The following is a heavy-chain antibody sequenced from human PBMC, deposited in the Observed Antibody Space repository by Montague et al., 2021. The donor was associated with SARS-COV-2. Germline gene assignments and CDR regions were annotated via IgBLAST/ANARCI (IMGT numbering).Heavy chain of an antibody. J-gene: IGHJ3*02. CDR1: GVSISSYY. CDR2: IYYSGST. Sequence: SETLSLTCTVSGVSISSYYWTWIRQPPGKGLEWIGFIYYSGSTNYKPSLKSRVTISVDTSKNQFSLKLSSVTAADTAVYYCAKQALTRYCTSTTCFGAAFDXWGQGTMVTVSS. D-gene: IGHD2-2*01. CDR3: AKQALTRYCTSTTCFGAAFDX. V-gene: IGHV4-59*08.